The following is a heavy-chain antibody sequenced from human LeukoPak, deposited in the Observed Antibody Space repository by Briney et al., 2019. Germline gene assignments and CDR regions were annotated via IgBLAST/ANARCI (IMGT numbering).Heavy chain of an antibody. J-gene: IGHJ6*02. V-gene: IGHV4-59*08. CDR2: IYYSGST. CDR3: ASLAATEYYYYGMDV. D-gene: IGHD2-15*01. CDR1: GGSISSYY. Sequence: PSETLSLTCTVSGGSISSYYWSWIRQPPGKGLEWIGYIYYSGSTNYNPSLKSRVTISVDTSKNQFSLKLSSVTAADTAVYYCASLAATEYYYYGMDVWGQGTTVTVSS.